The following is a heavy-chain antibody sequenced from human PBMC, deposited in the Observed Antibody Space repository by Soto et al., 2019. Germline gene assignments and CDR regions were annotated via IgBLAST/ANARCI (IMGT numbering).Heavy chain of an antibody. D-gene: IGHD1-26*01. Sequence: QVQLVQSGAEVKKPGSSVKVSCKASGGTFSSYAISWVRQAPGQGLEWMGGIIPIFGTANYAQKFQGRVTITADKSTSTAYMELSSLRSEDTAVYYCASRRSVSYYGPHYYYGMDVWGQGTTVTVSS. V-gene: IGHV1-69*06. CDR2: IIPIFGTA. CDR1: GGTFSSYA. J-gene: IGHJ6*02. CDR3: ASRRSVSYYGPHYYYGMDV.